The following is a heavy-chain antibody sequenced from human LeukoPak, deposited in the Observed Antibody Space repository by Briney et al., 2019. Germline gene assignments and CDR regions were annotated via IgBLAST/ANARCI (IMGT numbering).Heavy chain of an antibody. Sequence: SETLSLTCTVSGGSVSSGSYYWSWIRQPPGKGLEWIGYIYYSASTNYNPSLKSRVTISVDTSNNQFSLKLSSVTAADTAVYYCARGEMATTLPFDPWGQGTLVTVSS. J-gene: IGHJ5*02. CDR3: ARGEMATTLPFDP. D-gene: IGHD5-24*01. V-gene: IGHV4-61*01. CDR2: IYYSAST. CDR1: GGSVSSGSYY.